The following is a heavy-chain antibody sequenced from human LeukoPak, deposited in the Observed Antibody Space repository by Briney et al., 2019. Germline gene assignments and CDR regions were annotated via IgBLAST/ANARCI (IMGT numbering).Heavy chain of an antibody. CDR3: AREMEIVVVAFDI. Sequence: PGGSLRLSCAASGFTFSRYSMSWVRQAPGKGLEWVSSISSSSSYIYYADSVKGRFTISRDNAKNSLYLQMNSLRAEDTAVYYCAREMEIVVVAFDIWGQGTMVTVSS. V-gene: IGHV3-21*01. CDR1: GFTFSRYS. CDR2: ISSSSSYI. D-gene: IGHD2-2*03. J-gene: IGHJ3*02.